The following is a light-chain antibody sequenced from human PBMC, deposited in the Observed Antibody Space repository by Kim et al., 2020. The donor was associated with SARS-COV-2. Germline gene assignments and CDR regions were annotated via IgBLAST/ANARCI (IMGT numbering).Light chain of an antibody. CDR2: VNN. J-gene: IGLJ3*02. Sequence: GQMVTISCSGSSSNIEKNYVYWYQQVPGTAPKVLIYVNNQRPSGVPDRFSGSKSGTSASLAISGVRSEDEADYYCAAWDDRLSGRVFGGGTQLTVL. CDR3: AAWDDRLSGRV. CDR1: SSNIEKNY. V-gene: IGLV1-47*01.